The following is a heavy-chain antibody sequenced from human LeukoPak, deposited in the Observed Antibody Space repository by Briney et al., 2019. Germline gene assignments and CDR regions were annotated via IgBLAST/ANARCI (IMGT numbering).Heavy chain of an antibody. CDR3: AKEGSSGFIDS. V-gene: IGHV3-30*18. J-gene: IGHJ4*02. CDR2: ISYDGKTQ. Sequence: GGSLRLSCAASGFTFSNYGMHWVRLAPRKGLEWVAVISYDGKTQYYADSVKGRFTFSRDNSRNTLYLQMNSLRAEDTAIFYCAKEGSSGFIDSWGRGTLVTVSS. CDR1: GFTFSNYG. D-gene: IGHD6-19*01.